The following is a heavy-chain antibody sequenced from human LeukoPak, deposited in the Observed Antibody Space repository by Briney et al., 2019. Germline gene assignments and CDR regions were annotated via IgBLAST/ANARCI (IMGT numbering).Heavy chain of an antibody. V-gene: IGHV4-30-4*01. CDR3: ARNGDYGPAGNFDY. D-gene: IGHD4-17*01. Sequence: SETLSLTCTVSGGSISSGDYYWSWIRQPPGKGLEWIGYIYYSGSTYYNPSLKSRVTISVDTSKNQFSLKLSSVTAADTAVYYCARNGDYGPAGNFDYWGQGTLVTVSS. CDR1: GGSISSGDYY. J-gene: IGHJ4*02. CDR2: IYYSGST.